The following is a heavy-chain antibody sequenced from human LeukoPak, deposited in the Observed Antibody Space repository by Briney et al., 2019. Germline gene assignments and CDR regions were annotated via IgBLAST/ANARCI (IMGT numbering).Heavy chain of an antibody. Sequence: GESLNISCKGSGNSFSNYWIGWVRQMPGKGLEWMGIIYPGDSDTRYSPSFQGQVSISVDKSITTAYLQWSSLKASDTAIYYCARHATLPSALDYWGQGTLVTVSS. V-gene: IGHV5-51*01. CDR1: GNSFSNYW. CDR3: ARHATLPSALDY. CDR2: IYPGDSDT. J-gene: IGHJ4*02. D-gene: IGHD2/OR15-2a*01.